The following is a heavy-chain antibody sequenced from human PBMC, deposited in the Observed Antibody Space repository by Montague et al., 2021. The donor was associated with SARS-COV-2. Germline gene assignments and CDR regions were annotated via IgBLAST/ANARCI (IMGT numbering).Heavy chain of an antibody. V-gene: IGHV4-34*01. J-gene: IGHJ6*03. CDR3: ARLRDGVVPSPILGVGPYYSYYYMDV. D-gene: IGHD3-10*01. CDR2: INHGGST. Sequence: SETLSLTCAVHGTSFSGYCWNWIRQPPGKGLEWIGEINHGGSTKYSPSLKSRLTISADTSKNQFSLKLTSVAAADTAVYYCARLRDGVVPSPILGVGPYYSYYYMDVWGRGNTVTVSS. CDR1: GTSFSGYC.